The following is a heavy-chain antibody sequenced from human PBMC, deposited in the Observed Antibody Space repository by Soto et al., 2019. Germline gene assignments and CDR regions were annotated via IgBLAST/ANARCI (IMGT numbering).Heavy chain of an antibody. CDR1: GGSISSGDYY. V-gene: IGHV4-30-4*01. D-gene: IGHD3-10*01. J-gene: IGHJ4*02. CDR3: ARGYGSGSYYEGFDY. Sequence: QVQLQESGPGLVKPSQTLSLTCTVSGGSISSGDYYWSWIRQPPGKGLEWIGYIYYSGSTYYNPSLKRRVTTSVDTSKNQFSLKLGSVTAADTAVYYCARGYGSGSYYEGFDYWGQGTLVTVSS. CDR2: IYYSGST.